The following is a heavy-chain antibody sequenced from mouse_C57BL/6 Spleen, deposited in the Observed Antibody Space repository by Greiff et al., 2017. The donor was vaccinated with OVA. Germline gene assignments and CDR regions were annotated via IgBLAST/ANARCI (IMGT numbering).Heavy chain of an antibody. Sequence: QVQLKQSGPELVKPGASVKISCKASGYAFSSSWMNWVKQRPGKGLEWIGRIYPGDGDTNYNGKFKGKATLTVDKSSSTAYMQLSSLTSDDSAVYFCAREVLLHFYYAMDYWGQGTSVTVSS. CDR2: IYPGDGDT. V-gene: IGHV1-82*01. J-gene: IGHJ4*01. CDR1: GYAFSSSW. D-gene: IGHD1-1*01. CDR3: AREVLLHFYYAMDY.